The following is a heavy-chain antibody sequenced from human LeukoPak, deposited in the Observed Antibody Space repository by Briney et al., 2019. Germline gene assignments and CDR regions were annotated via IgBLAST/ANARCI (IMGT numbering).Heavy chain of an antibody. CDR1: GFIFSDYY. D-gene: IGHD1-7*01. J-gene: IGHJ4*02. V-gene: IGHV3-11*04. Sequence: PGGSLRLSCAASGFIFSDYYTSWIRQAPGKGLEWVSYISNAASTIYYADSVKGRFTISRDNARNSLFLQMNSLRVEDTAVYYCARVTRRNYGPWAFDYWGQGTLATVSS. CDR3: ARVTRRNYGPWAFDY. CDR2: ISNAASTI.